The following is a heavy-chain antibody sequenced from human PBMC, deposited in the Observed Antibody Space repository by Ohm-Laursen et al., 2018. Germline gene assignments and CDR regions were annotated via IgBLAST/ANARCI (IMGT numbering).Heavy chain of an antibody. Sequence: SLRLSCAASGFTFSSYSMQWVRQAPGKRLEYISSISNNGGSTYYANSVKGRFTISRDNSKNTLYLQMGSLRAEDTAVYYCAREAFRGYSYGLSHYWGQGTLVTVSS. V-gene: IGHV3-64*01. D-gene: IGHD5-18*01. CDR2: ISNNGGST. CDR3: AREAFRGYSYGLSHY. CDR1: GFTFSSYS. J-gene: IGHJ4*02.